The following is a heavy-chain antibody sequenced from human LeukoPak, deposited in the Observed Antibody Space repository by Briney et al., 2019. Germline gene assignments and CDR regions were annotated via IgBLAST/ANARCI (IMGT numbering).Heavy chain of an antibody. Sequence: ASVKVSCKASGYTFTGYYMHWVRQAPGQGLQWMGWINPNSGGTNYAQKVQGTVTMTRDTSISTAYMELSRLRSDDTAVYYCARDPDSSGYYVTDYWGQGTLVTVSS. CDR1: GYTFTGYY. CDR3: ARDPDSSGYYVTDY. J-gene: IGHJ4*02. D-gene: IGHD3-22*01. V-gene: IGHV1-2*02. CDR2: INPNSGGT.